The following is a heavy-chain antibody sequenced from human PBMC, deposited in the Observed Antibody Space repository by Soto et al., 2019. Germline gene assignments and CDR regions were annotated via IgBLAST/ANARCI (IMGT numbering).Heavy chain of an antibody. V-gene: IGHV4-39*01. CDR2: INYSGNT. Sequence: SETLSLTCTLCGNSISTSYYYWGWIRQPPGKGLEWIGAINYSGNTFYNPSLKSRVTISVDTSKNQFSLKLRSVTAADTAVYYCAGHLELDYWGQGTLVT. J-gene: IGHJ4*02. CDR3: AGHLELDY. CDR1: GNSISTSYYY.